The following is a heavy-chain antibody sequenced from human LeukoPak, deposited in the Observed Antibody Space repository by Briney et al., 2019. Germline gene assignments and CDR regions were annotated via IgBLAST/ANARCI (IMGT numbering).Heavy chain of an antibody. Sequence: GGSLRLSCAASGFTFDDYGMSWVRQAPGKGLEWVSLIYSGGSTYYTDSVKGRFTISRDNSKNTLYLQMNSLRAEDTAIYYCATYRQVLLPFESWGQGTLVTVSS. D-gene: IGHD2-8*02. J-gene: IGHJ4*02. CDR1: GFTFDDYG. CDR2: IYSGGST. V-gene: IGHV3-66*01. CDR3: ATYRQVLLPFES.